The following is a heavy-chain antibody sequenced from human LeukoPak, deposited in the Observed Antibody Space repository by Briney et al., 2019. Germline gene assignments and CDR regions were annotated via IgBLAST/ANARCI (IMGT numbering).Heavy chain of an antibody. Sequence: ASVKVSCKASGYTFTSFYIHWVRQAPGQGLEWMGIIHPSGGTITYAQNFQGRVTMTTDTSTSTVYMELSSLRSEDTAVYYCARGGASHITIFGVPMVFDFWGQGTLVTVSS. CDR1: GYTFTSFY. CDR3: ARGGASHITIFGVPMVFDF. J-gene: IGHJ4*02. D-gene: IGHD3-3*01. CDR2: IHPSGGTI. V-gene: IGHV1-46*01.